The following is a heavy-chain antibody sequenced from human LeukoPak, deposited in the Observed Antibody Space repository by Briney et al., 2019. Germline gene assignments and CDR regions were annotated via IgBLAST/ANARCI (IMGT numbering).Heavy chain of an antibody. Sequence: SETLSLTCAVYGESFSDYSWSWIRQSPGKGLEWIGEINHSGDTNYNPSLKSRVTISVDTPKNQFSLKLSSVTAADTAVYYCARGGKYQLQPSGYWGQGTLVTVSS. CDR1: GESFSDYS. D-gene: IGHD2-2*01. J-gene: IGHJ4*02. CDR3: ARGGKYQLQPSGY. CDR2: INHSGDT. V-gene: IGHV4-34*01.